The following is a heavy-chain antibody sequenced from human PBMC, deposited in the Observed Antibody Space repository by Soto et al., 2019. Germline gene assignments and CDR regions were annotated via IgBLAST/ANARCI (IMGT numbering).Heavy chain of an antibody. CDR1: GGTFSSYT. D-gene: IGHD5-12*01. Sequence: QVQLVQSGAEVKKPGSSVKVSCKASGGTFSSYTISWVRQAPGQGLERMGRIIPILGIANYAQKFQGRVTVTADKSPRTAYMELSSLRSEDTAVYYCARGMGEYSCSTGDYYFDYWGQGTLVTVSS. J-gene: IGHJ4*02. CDR3: ARGMGEYSCSTGDYYFDY. CDR2: IIPILGIA. V-gene: IGHV1-69*02.